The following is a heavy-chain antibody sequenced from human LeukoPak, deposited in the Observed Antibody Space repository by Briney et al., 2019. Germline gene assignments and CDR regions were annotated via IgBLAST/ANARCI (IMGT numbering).Heavy chain of an antibody. CDR2: ISGTGLGT. CDR3: AKLMRHMMEDVYDI. J-gene: IGHJ3*02. CDR1: GFTLGSFG. D-gene: IGHD2-21*01. V-gene: IGHV3-23*01. Sequence: GGSLRLSCAASGFTLGSFGVSWVRQAPGKGLEWVSFISGTGLGTYYADSVKGRFTISRDNSKSTLFMQMNSLRVEDTAVYYCAKLMRHMMEDVYDIWGQGTMVTVSS.